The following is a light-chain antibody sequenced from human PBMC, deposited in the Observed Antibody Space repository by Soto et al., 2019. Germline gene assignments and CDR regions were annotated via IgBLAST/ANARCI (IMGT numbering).Light chain of an antibody. V-gene: IGLV2-8*01. CDR2: EVN. CDR1: SMY. J-gene: IGLJ1*01. CDR3: SSYAGSNTV. Sequence: SVLTQPPSVSGSPGQSVTISCTGTSMYVSWYQQHPGRAPELMIYEVNKRPSGVPDRFSGSKSGNTASLTVSGLQADDEADYYCSSYAGSNTVFGTGTKLTVL.